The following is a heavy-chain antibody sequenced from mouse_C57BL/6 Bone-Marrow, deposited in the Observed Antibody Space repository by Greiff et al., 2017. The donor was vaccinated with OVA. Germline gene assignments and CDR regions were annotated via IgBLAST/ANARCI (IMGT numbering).Heavy chain of an antibody. Sequence: EVQVVEYGGGLVKPGGSLKLSCAASGFTFSDYGMHWVRQAPEKGLEWVAYISSGSSTIYYADTVKGRFTISRDNAKNTLFLQMTSLRSEDTAMYYCARPHYYGSSWFAYWGQGTLVTVSA. D-gene: IGHD1-1*01. CDR2: ISSGSSTI. V-gene: IGHV5-17*01. J-gene: IGHJ3*01. CDR1: GFTFSDYG. CDR3: ARPHYYGSSWFAY.